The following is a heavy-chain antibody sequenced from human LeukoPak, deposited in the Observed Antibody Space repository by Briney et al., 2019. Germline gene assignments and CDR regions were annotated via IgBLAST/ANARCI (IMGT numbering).Heavy chain of an antibody. J-gene: IGHJ4*02. V-gene: IGHV3-23*01. D-gene: IGHD3-10*01. CDR2: ISGSGGST. CDR3: TTPTHVLMVRGVIL. CDR1: GFTFSSYA. Sequence: GGSLRLSCAASGFTFSSYAMSWVRQAPGKGLEWVSAISGSGGSTYYADSVKGRFTISRDNSKNTLYLQMNSLRAEDTAVYLCTTPTHVLMVRGVILWGQGTLVTVSS.